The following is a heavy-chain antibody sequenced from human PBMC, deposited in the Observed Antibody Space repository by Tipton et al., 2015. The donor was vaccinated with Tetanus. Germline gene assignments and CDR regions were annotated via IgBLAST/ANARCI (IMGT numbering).Heavy chain of an antibody. J-gene: IGHJ4*02. CDR3: VRDAPNWGKYDY. CDR1: GFTVSSNY. D-gene: IGHD7-27*01. V-gene: IGHV3-53*02. CDR2: ISGSERISGSEGTT. Sequence: SLRLSCAASGFTVSSNYMSWVRQALGKGLEWVSGISGSERISGSEGTTYYADSVKGRFTISRDNFKNTLYLQMDSLRAEDTAVYYCVRDAPNWGKYDYWGQGALVTVSS.